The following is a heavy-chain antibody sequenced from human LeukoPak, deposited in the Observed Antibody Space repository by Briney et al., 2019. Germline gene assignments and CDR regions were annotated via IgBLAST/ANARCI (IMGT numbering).Heavy chain of an antibody. D-gene: IGHD2-8*01. CDR2: IYSSGST. V-gene: IGHV4-4*07. CDR1: GVSLDEYY. Sequence: PSETLSLTCSVSGVSLDEYYWYWIRQSAGKGLEWIGRIYSSGSTNYAPSLKSRVTMSIDTSKRHLSLKLSSVTAADTGFYYCARLNGDGFDIWGQGTKVTVSS. J-gene: IGHJ3*02. CDR3: ARLNGDGFDI.